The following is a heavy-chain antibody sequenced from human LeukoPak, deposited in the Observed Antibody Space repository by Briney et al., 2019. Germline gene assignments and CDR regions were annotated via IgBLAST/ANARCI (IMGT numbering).Heavy chain of an antibody. CDR1: GFAFSSRI. D-gene: IGHD3-9*01. J-gene: IGHJ4*02. Sequence: GGSLRLSCAASGFAFSSRIMSWVRQAPGEGLEWVSSISSSGDSTNYRDSVKGRFTISRDNSKNTLYLQKNSLRVEDTAAYYCAHMTGFDYWGQGSLVTVSS. V-gene: IGHV3-23*01. CDR3: AHMTGFDY. CDR2: ISSSGDST.